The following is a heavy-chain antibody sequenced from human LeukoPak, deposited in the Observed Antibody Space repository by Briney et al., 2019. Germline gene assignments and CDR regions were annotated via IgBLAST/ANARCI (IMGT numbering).Heavy chain of an antibody. CDR3: AKDGHTGYYYYYMDV. Sequence: GGSLRLSCAASGFTFDDYAMHWVRQAPGKGLEWVSGISWNSGSIGYADSVKGRFTISRDNAKNSLYLQMNSLRAEDTALYYCAKDGHTGYYYYYMDVSGKGTTVTVSS. D-gene: IGHD1-14*01. CDR2: ISWNSGSI. V-gene: IGHV3-9*01. CDR1: GFTFDDYA. J-gene: IGHJ6*03.